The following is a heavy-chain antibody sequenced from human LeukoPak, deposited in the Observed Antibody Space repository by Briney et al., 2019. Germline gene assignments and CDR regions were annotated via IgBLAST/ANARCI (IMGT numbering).Heavy chain of an antibody. D-gene: IGHD3-22*01. V-gene: IGHV1-24*01. CDR2: FDPEDGET. CDR1: GYTLTELS. CDR3: ATVGLQVLGYYDNSGYYAFDI. J-gene: IGHJ3*02. Sequence: GASVKVSCKVSGYTLTELSMHWVRQAPGKGLEWMGGFDPEDGETIYAQKFQGRVTMTEDTSTDTAYMELSSLRSEDTAVYYCATVGLQVLGYYDNSGYYAFDIWGQGTTVTVSS.